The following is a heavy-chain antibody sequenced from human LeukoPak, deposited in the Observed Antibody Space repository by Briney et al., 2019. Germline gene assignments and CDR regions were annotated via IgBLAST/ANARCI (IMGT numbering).Heavy chain of an antibody. D-gene: IGHD6-13*01. V-gene: IGHV4-34*01. J-gene: IGHJ6*03. CDR1: GGSFSGYY. CDR3: ARGLSYSSSWYDYYYYMDV. Sequence: PSETLSLTCAVYGGSFSGYYWSWIRQPPGKGLEWIGEINHSGSTNYNPSLKSRVTISVDTSKNQFSLKLSSATAADTAVYYCARGLSYSSSWYDYYYYMDVWGKGTTVTVSS. CDR2: INHSGST.